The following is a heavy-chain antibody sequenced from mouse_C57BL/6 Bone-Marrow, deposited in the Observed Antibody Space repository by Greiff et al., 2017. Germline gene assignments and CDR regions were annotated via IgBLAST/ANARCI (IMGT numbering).Heavy chain of an antibody. V-gene: IGHV1-64*01. CDR3: ARAFFTTVDY. Sequence: VQLQQPGAELVKPGASVKLSCKASGYTFTSYWMHWVKQRPGQGLEWIGMIHPNSGSTNYNEKFKSKATLTVDKSSSSANMQLRSLTSEDSAVYYCARAFFTTVDYWGRGTTLTVSS. D-gene: IGHD1-1*01. CDR1: GYTFTSYW. J-gene: IGHJ2*01. CDR2: IHPNSGST.